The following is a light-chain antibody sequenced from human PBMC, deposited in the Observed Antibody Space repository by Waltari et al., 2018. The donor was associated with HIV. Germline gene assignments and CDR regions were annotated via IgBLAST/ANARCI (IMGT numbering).Light chain of an antibody. J-gene: IGKJ3*01. CDR3: QQYHTFTFT. Sequence: DIQMNPYPSTMSASVGHRVTITCRASHSISTWLAWYQQKPGKAPNILIYKSYTLDGGVPSRFSGRGSGTEFTLTISGLQPDDFATYYCQQYHTFTFTFGPGTVVVVK. V-gene: IGKV1-5*03. CDR1: HSISTW. CDR2: KSY.